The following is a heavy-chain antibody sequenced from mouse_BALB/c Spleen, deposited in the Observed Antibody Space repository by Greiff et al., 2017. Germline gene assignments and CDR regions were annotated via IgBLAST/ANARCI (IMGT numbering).Heavy chain of an antibody. Sequence: EVKLMESGGGLVQPGGSRKLSCAASGFTFSSFGMHWVRQAPEKGLEWVAYISSGSSTIYYADTVKGRFTISRDNPKNTLFLQMTSLRSEDTAMYYCARNYGSSNAMDYWGQGTSVTVSS. CDR3: ARNYGSSNAMDY. CDR2: ISSGSSTI. D-gene: IGHD1-1*01. V-gene: IGHV5-17*02. J-gene: IGHJ4*01. CDR1: GFTFSSFG.